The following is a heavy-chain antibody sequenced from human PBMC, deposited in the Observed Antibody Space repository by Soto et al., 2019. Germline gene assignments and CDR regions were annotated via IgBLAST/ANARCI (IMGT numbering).Heavy chain of an antibody. V-gene: IGHV1-58*01. D-gene: IGHD2-15*01. CDR2: IVVGSGNT. J-gene: IGHJ4*02. CDR3: AASYCIGGSCYTLY. CDR1: GFTFTSSA. Sequence: SVKVSCKASGFTFTSSAVQWVRQARGQRLEWIGWIVVGSGNTNYAQKFQERVTITRDMSTSTAYMELSSLRSEDTAVYYCAASYCIGGSCYTLYWGQGTLVAVS.